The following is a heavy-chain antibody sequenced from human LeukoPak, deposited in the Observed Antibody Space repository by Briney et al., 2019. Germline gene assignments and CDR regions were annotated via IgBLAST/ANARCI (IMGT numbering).Heavy chain of an antibody. V-gene: IGHV1-69*06. CDR2: IIPIFGTA. D-gene: IGHD3-22*01. CDR3: ARTDYDSSGYNFDY. Sequence: SVKVSCKASGGTFSSYAISWVRQAPGQGLEWMGGIIPIFGTANYAQKFQGRVTITADKSTSTAYMELSSLRSEDTAVYHCARTDYDSSGYNFDYWGQGTLVTVSS. CDR1: GGTFSSYA. J-gene: IGHJ4*02.